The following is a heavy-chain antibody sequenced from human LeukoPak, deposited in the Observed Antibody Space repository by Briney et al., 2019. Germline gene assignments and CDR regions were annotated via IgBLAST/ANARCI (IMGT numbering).Heavy chain of an antibody. Sequence: GGSLRLSCAASGFTVSSNYMSWVRQAPGKGLEWVSVIYSGGSTYYADSVKGRFTISRDNSKNTLYLQMNSLRAEDTAVYYCARDRSGGYDFWSGYYTGFDYWGQGTLVTVSS. J-gene: IGHJ4*02. CDR2: IYSGGST. CDR3: ARDRSGGYDFWSGYYTGFDY. D-gene: IGHD3-3*01. V-gene: IGHV3-66*01. CDR1: GFTVSSNY.